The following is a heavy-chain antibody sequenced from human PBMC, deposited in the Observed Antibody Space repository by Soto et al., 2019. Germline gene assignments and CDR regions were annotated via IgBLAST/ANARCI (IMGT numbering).Heavy chain of an antibody. V-gene: IGHV1-69*13. CDR2: IIPIFGTA. J-gene: IGHJ4*02. Sequence: SVKVSCKASGGTFSSYAISWVRQAPGQGLEWMGGIIPIFGTANYAQKFQGRVTITADESTSTAYMELSSLRSEDTAVYYCARQITMVQGVTGGPFDYWGQGTLVTVSS. CDR3: ARQITMVQGVTGGPFDY. D-gene: IGHD3-10*01. CDR1: GGTFSSYA.